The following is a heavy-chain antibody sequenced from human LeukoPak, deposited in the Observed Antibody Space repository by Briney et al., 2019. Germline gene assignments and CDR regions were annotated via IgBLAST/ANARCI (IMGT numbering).Heavy chain of an antibody. V-gene: IGHV4-34*01. D-gene: IGHD2-2*01. CDR2: INYCGNT. Sequence: SETLSLTCAVYGEPLSGYYWSWIRQPPGRGLEWIGEINYCGNTNYNPSLKSPVTISVDTSKNRFFLEMGSLTPADTAVYYCAKGAFYCSSTSCYGTRLYYFDYWGQGTLVTVSS. J-gene: IGHJ4*02. CDR3: AKGAFYCSSTSCYGTRLYYFDY. CDR1: GEPLSGYY.